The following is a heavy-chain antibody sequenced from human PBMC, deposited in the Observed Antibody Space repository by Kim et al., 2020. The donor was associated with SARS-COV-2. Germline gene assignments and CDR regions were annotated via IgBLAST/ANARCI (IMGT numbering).Heavy chain of an antibody. Sequence: YADYVKGRFTISRDNAKNRVYLQMNSLGVEDTAVYYCTRAGSYRFDYWGQGTLVTVSA. D-gene: IGHD1-26*01. V-gene: IGHV3-74*01. J-gene: IGHJ4*02. CDR3: TRAGSYRFDY.